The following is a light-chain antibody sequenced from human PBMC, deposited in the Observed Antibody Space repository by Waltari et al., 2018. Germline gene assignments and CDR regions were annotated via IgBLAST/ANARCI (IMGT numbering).Light chain of an antibody. V-gene: IGKV1-39*01. J-gene: IGKJ1*01. CDR1: ESITVY. Sequence: DIQMTQSPSSVSASVGDRVTIICLASESITVYLNWYQKTPGKAPNLLIYDATHIQTGVPPRFSGSGSGTQFTLTISSLQPEDFATYYCQQSYTSPRTFGQGTAVEI. CDR3: QQSYTSPRT. CDR2: DAT.